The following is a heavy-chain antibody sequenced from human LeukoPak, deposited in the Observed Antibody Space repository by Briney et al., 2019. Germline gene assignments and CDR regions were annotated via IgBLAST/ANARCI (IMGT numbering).Heavy chain of an antibody. CDR3: AKDLERYYDSSQAFDI. D-gene: IGHD3-22*01. Sequence: GGSLRLSCAASGFTFSSYAMSWVRQAPGKGLEWVSAISGSGGSTYYADSVKGRFTISKDNSKNTLYLQMNSLRAEDTAVYYCAKDLERYYDSSQAFDIWGQGTMVTVSS. V-gene: IGHV3-23*01. CDR1: GFTFSSYA. J-gene: IGHJ3*02. CDR2: ISGSGGST.